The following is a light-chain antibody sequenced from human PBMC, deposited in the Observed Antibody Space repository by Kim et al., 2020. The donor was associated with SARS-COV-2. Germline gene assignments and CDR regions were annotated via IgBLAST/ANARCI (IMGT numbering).Light chain of an antibody. J-gene: IGLJ2*01. CDR3: GTWDSSLSAPVV. CDR2: DNN. CDR1: Y. V-gene: IGLV1-51*01. Sequence: YVSWYQQLPGTAPKLLIYDNNKRPSGIPDRFSGSKSGTSATLGITGLQTGDEADYYCGTWDSSLSAPVVFGGGTQLTVL.